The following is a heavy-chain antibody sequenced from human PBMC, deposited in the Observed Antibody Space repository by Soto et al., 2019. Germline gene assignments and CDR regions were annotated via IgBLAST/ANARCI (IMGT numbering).Heavy chain of an antibody. V-gene: IGHV3-23*01. J-gene: IGHJ4*02. Sequence: PGGSLRLSCAASGLTFSSYAMSWVRQAPGKGLEWVSAISGSGGSTYYADSVKGRFTISRDNSKNTLYLQMNSLRAEDTAVYYCATSGAFRTPYYFDYWGQGTLVTVSS. CDR3: ATSGAFRTPYYFDY. CDR1: GLTFSSYA. CDR2: ISGSGGST. D-gene: IGHD1-26*01.